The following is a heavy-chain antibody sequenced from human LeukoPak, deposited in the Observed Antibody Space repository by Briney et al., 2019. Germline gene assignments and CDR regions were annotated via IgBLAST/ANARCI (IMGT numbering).Heavy chain of an antibody. CDR2: IYHSGST. Sequence: SGTLCLTCAVSGGSISSSNWWSWVRQPPGKGLEWIGEIYHSGSTNYNPSLKSRVTMSVDKSKNQFSLKLSSVTAADTAVYYCARRYGYTYGIDYWGQGTLVTVSS. D-gene: IGHD5-18*01. J-gene: IGHJ4*02. CDR3: ARRYGYTYGIDY. V-gene: IGHV4-4*02. CDR1: GGSISSSNW.